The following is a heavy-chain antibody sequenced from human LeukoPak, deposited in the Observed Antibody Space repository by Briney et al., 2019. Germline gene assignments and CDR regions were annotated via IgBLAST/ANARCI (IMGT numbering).Heavy chain of an antibody. CDR2: ISSSSSYI. CDR1: GFTFSSYS. J-gene: IGHJ4*02. D-gene: IGHD4-17*01. V-gene: IGHV3-21*01. CDR3: ARQAYGDYVPSDY. Sequence: GGSLRLSCAASGFTFSSYSMNWVRQAPGKGLEWVSSISSSSSYIYYADSVKGRFTISRDNAKSSLYLQMNSLRAEDTAVYYCARQAYGDYVPSDYWGQGTLVTVSS.